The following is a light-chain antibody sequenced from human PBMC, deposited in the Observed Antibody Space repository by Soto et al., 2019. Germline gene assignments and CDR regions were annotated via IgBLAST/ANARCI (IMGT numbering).Light chain of an antibody. CDR2: DAS. V-gene: IGKV1-33*01. J-gene: IGKJ5*01. CDR3: QQYYNLPIT. Sequence: DIRMTQSPSSLSASVVDRVTITCQASQDISNHLNWYQQKPGKAPKLLIYDASNLETGVPSRFSGSGSGTDFTVTISSLQPEDFATYSCQQYYNLPITFGQGTRLEI. CDR1: QDISNH.